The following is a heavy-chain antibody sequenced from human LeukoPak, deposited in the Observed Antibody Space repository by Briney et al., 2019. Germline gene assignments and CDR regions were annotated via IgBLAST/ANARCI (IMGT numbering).Heavy chain of an antibody. CDR1: GHTFTAYY. D-gene: IGHD3-22*01. V-gene: IGHV1-2*02. CDR3: ASLYYDSSGSFDY. J-gene: IGHJ4*02. Sequence: ASVKVSCKASGHTFTAYYMFWVRQAPGQGLEWMGWINPNSGGTNYAQKFQGRVTMTRDTSISTAYMELSRLRSDDTAVYYCASLYYDSSGSFDYWGQGTLVTVSS. CDR2: INPNSGGT.